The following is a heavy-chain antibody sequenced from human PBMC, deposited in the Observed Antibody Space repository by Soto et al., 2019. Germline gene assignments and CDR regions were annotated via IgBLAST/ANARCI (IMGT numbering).Heavy chain of an antibody. D-gene: IGHD3-16*02. Sequence: GGSLRVSCVASGFTFSNAWMNWVRQAPGKGLEWVGRIKSKTDGGTTDYAAPVKGRFTISRDDSKNTLYLQMNSLKTEDTAVYYCTTDGLLYYDYVWGSYRSSFAFDYWGQGTLVTVSS. J-gene: IGHJ4*02. CDR3: TTDGLLYYDYVWGSYRSSFAFDY. V-gene: IGHV3-15*07. CDR2: IKSKTDGGTT. CDR1: GFTFSNAW.